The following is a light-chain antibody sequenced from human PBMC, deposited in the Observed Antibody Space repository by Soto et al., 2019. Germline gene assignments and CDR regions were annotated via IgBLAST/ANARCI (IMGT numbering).Light chain of an antibody. Sequence: DIQMTQSPSSVSASVGDRVTITCRASQGISSRLAWYQQKPGKAPKLPIYAASSLQSGVPSRFSGSGSGTDFTLTISNLQPEDFATYYCQQANSFPRPFGPGTKVDIK. V-gene: IGKV1-12*01. J-gene: IGKJ3*01. CDR1: QGISSR. CDR3: QQANSFPRP. CDR2: AAS.